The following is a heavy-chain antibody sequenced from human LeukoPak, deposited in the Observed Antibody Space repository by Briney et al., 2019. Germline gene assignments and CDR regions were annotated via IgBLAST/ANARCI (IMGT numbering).Heavy chain of an antibody. V-gene: IGHV4-34*01. CDR2: MNHSGST. J-gene: IGHJ6*03. Sequence: PSETLSLTCAVYGGSFSGYYWSWIRQPPGKGLEWIGEMNHSGSTNYNPSLKSRVTISVDTSKKQFSLKLSSVTAADTAVYYCARRLGRKFGEKFYYYYYMDVWGKGTTVTISS. CDR1: GGSFSGYY. D-gene: IGHD3-10*01. CDR3: ARRLGRKFGEKFYYYYYMDV.